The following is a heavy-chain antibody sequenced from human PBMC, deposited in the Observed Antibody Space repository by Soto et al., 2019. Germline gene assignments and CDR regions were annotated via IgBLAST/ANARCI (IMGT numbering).Heavy chain of an antibody. CDR3: VKEQSSGYWRTADY. Sequence: QVQLVESGGGVVQPWRSLRLSCAASGFTFSDCGMHWVRQAPGKGLEWVAVVTYEETEIHYADSVRVRFTISRDNSKNMVYLQIDSLRVEDTAVYYCVKEQSSGYWRTADYWGQGTLISVS. D-gene: IGHD6-25*01. J-gene: IGHJ4*02. CDR2: VTYEETEI. CDR1: GFTFSDCG. V-gene: IGHV3-30*18.